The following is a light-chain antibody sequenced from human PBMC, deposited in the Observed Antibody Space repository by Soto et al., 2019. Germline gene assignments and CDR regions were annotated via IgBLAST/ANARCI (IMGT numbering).Light chain of an antibody. V-gene: IGKV1-12*01. Sequence: DIQMTQFPSSVSASEGDRVTITCRASQRLNWLAWYQQKPGKAPKLLIYEATNLQSGVPPRFSGSGSGTDFTLTISSLQPEDFATYFCQQANSFPITFGQGTRLEIK. CDR1: QRLNW. CDR3: QQANSFPIT. CDR2: EAT. J-gene: IGKJ5*01.